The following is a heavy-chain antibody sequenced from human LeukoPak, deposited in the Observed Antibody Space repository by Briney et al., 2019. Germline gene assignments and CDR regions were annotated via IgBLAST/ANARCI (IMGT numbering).Heavy chain of an antibody. CDR2: IYSGGST. CDR3: ARGHNWNDRGAFDI. V-gene: IGHV3-53*01. D-gene: IGHD1-1*01. CDR1: GFTVSSNY. Sequence: TGGSLRLSCAASGFTVSSNYMSWVRQAPGQGLEWVSSIYSGGSTYYADSVKGRFTISRDSSKNTLYLQMSSLRAEDTAVYYCARGHNWNDRGAFDIWGQGTMVTVSS. J-gene: IGHJ3*02.